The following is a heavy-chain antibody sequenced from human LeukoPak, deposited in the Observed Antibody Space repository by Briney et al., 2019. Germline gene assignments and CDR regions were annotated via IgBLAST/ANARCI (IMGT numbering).Heavy chain of an antibody. CDR1: GDSISGSY. CDR2: IYYSGST. CDR3: ARLTAYFDL. V-gene: IGHV4-59*08. J-gene: IGHJ2*01. Sequence: SETLSLTCTVSGDSISGSYWSWIRQPPGKGLEWIGYIYYSGSTNYNPSLKSRVPMSVDMSKTPFSLTVTSVTAADTAAYYCARLTAYFDLWGRGTLVTVSS.